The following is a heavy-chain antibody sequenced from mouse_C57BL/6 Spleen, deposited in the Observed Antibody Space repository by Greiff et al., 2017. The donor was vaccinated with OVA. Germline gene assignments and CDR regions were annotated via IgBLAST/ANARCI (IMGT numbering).Heavy chain of an antibody. Sequence: VQLQQPGAELVKPGASVKLSCKASGYTFTSYWMHWVKQRPGQGLEWIGMIHPNSGSTNYNEKFKSKATLTVDKSSSTAYMQLSSLTSEDSAVYYCERWSYSNYGGVFYYFDYWGQGTTLTVSS. CDR1: GYTFTSYW. CDR3: ERWSYSNYGGVFYYFDY. D-gene: IGHD2-5*01. CDR2: IHPNSGST. J-gene: IGHJ2*01. V-gene: IGHV1-64*01.